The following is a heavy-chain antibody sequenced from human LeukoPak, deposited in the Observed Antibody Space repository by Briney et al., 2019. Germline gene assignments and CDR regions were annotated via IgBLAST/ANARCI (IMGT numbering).Heavy chain of an antibody. CDR2: ISSSSSYI. Sequence: GGSLRLSCAASGFTFSSYSMNWVRQAPGKGLEWVSSISSSSSYIYYADSVKGRFTISRDNSKNTLYLQMNSLRAEDTAVYYCAKDRYDFWSGSPGAFDIWGQGTKVTVSS. J-gene: IGHJ3*02. CDR1: GFTFSSYS. V-gene: IGHV3-21*04. D-gene: IGHD3-3*01. CDR3: AKDRYDFWSGSPGAFDI.